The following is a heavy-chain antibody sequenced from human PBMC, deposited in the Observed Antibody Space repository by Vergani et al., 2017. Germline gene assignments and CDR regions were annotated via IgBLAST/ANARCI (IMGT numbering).Heavy chain of an antibody. D-gene: IGHD2-21*02. CDR2: IIPVLGKT. CDR3: AMDPRGYDGDHGDYYYCMDV. Sequence: QVQLVQSGAEVNKPGSSVKVSCKASGATFRSNTISWVRQVPGQGLEWMGRIIPVLGKTKYAQDFQGRLTITADTSTSTAYMELTSLRFQDTAVYYCAMDPRGYDGDHGDYYYCMDVWGQGTTVTVSS. CDR1: GATFRSNT. V-gene: IGHV1-69*02. J-gene: IGHJ6*02.